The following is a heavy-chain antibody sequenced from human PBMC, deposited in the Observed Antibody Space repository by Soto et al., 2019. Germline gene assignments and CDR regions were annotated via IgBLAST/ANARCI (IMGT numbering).Heavy chain of an antibody. J-gene: IGHJ6*02. V-gene: IGHV1-46*01. CDR2: IIPSGGST. CDR3: ASALAPFYYYYGMDF. D-gene: IGHD3-3*02. CDR1: GYTFTTYY. Sequence: QVQLVQSGAEVKKPGASVKVSCKASGYTFTTYYMHWVRQAPGQGLEWMGTIIPSGGSTSYAQKFQGRVTMTRDTSTSTAYMELSSLTSEDTAVYYCASALAPFYYYYGMDFWGQGTTVTDSS.